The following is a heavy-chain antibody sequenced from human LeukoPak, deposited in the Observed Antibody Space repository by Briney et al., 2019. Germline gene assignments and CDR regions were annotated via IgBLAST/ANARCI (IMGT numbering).Heavy chain of an antibody. CDR3: ARDPRYCSGGSCYSVLDY. D-gene: IGHD2-15*01. CDR1: GGSIISSGYY. CDR2: IYYSGST. J-gene: IGHJ4*02. Sequence: PSETLSLTCTVSGGSIISSGYYWGCLRQPPGKGLEWVGSIYYSGSTYYNPSRKSRVTISVDTSKNQFSLKLSSVTAADTAVYYCARDPRYCSGGSCYSVLDYWGRGTLVTVSS. V-gene: IGHV4-39*02.